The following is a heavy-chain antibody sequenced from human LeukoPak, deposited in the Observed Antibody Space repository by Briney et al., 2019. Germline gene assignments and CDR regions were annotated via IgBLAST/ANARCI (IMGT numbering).Heavy chain of an antibody. J-gene: IGHJ4*02. D-gene: IGHD5-24*01. CDR2: ISYDGSNK. CDR3: AKDRDWYYFDY. V-gene: IGHV3-30*18. CDR1: GFTFSSYV. Sequence: PGGSLRLSCSASGFTFSSYVMHWVRQAPGKGLEWVAVISYDGSNKYYADSVKGRFTISRDNSKNTLYLQMNSLRAEDTAVYYCAKDRDWYYFDYWGQGTLVTVSS.